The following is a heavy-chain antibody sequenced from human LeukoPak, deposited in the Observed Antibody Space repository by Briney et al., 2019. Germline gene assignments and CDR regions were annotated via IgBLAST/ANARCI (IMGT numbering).Heavy chain of an antibody. Sequence: PSETLSLTCTVSGGSISSSSYYWGWIRQPPGKGLEWIGSIYYSGTTYYNPSLKCRVTISVDTSKNQFSLKLSSVTAADTAVYYCASSLVWGQGTMVTVPS. J-gene: IGHJ3*01. CDR2: IYYSGTT. CDR3: ASSLV. CDR1: GGSISSSSYY. V-gene: IGHV4-39*01.